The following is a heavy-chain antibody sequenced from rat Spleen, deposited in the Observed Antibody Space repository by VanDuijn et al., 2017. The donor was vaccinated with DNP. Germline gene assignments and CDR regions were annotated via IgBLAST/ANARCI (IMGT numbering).Heavy chain of an antibody. J-gene: IGHJ2*01. D-gene: IGHD4-3*01. CDR1: GLTFSHYG. Sequence: EVQVVQSGGGLVQPGRSLKLSCAVSGLTFSHYGMAWVRQAPKEGLEWVATISSGGDSAYYRDSVKGRFTISRDNTRRTLYLQMDSLRSEDTATYYCARWYSSGFCFDYWGQGVMVTVSS. CDR2: ISSGGDSA. V-gene: IGHV5-7*01. CDR3: ARWYSSGFCFDY.